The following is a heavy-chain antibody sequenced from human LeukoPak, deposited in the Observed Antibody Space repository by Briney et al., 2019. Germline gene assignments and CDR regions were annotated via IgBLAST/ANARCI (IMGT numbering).Heavy chain of an antibody. CDR2: ISAYNGNT. Sequence: GASVKVSCKASGYTFTSYGISWVRQAPGQGLEWRGWISAYNGNTNYAQKLQGRVTMTTDTSTSTAYMELRSLRSDDTAVYYCARPSYCSSTSCSYYFDYWGQGTLVTVSS. J-gene: IGHJ4*02. D-gene: IGHD2-2*01. V-gene: IGHV1-18*01. CDR3: ARPSYCSSTSCSYYFDY. CDR1: GYTFTSYG.